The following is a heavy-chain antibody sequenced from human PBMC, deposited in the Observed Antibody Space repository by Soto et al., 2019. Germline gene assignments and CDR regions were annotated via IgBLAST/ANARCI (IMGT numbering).Heavy chain of an antibody. CDR3: ARNQINDFWSGYYPTYYYYYYGMDV. J-gene: IGHJ6*02. CDR2: IIPIFGTA. D-gene: IGHD3-3*01. Sequence: QVQLVQSGAEVKKPGYSVKVSCKASGGTFSSYAISWVRQAPGQGLEWMGGIIPIFGTANYAQKFQGRVTITADESTSTAYMELSSLRSEDTAVYYCARNQINDFWSGYYPTYYYYYYGMDVWGQGTTVTVSS. CDR1: GGTFSSYA. V-gene: IGHV1-69*01.